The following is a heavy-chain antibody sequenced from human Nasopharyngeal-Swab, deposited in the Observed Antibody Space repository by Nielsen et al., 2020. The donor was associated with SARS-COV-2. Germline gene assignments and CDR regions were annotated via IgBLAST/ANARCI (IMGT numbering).Heavy chain of an antibody. D-gene: IGHD7-27*01. CDR3: VRDVERANSPPPGDWFDP. V-gene: IGHV4-39*07. J-gene: IGHJ5*02. CDR2: IYDNGRT. CDR1: GGSIGSSSYY. Sequence: SETLSLTCTVSGGSIGSSSYYWGWIRQPPGQGLEWIGTIYDNGRTYYNPSLKSRLTISVDMSRHQFSLKLDSVTAADTAMYYCVRDVERANSPPPGDWFDPWGQGTLVTVSS.